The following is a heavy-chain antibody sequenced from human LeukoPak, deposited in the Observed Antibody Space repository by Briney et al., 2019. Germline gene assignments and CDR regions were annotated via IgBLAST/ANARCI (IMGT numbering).Heavy chain of an antibody. CDR2: INPNSGGT. CDR3: VVNYYDSSGYFDY. Sequence: ASVKVSCKASGYTFTGYYMHWVRQAPEQGLEWMGWINPNSGGTNYAQKFKGRVTMTRDTFISTAYMELSRLRYDDTAVYYCVVNYYDSSGYFDYWGQGTLVTVSS. CDR1: GYTFTGYY. D-gene: IGHD3-22*01. J-gene: IGHJ4*02. V-gene: IGHV1-2*02.